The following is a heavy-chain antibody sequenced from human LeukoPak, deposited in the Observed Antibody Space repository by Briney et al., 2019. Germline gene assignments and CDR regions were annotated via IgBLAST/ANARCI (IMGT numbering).Heavy chain of an antibody. J-gene: IGHJ6*02. CDR2: ISYDGSNK. CDR3: AREAVAGTLYYYYGMDV. V-gene: IGHV3-30*03. D-gene: IGHD6-19*01. CDR1: GFTFSSYG. Sequence: GRFLRLSCAASGFTFSSYGMHWVRQAPGKGLEWVAVISYDGSNKYYADSVKGRFTISRDNSKNTLYLQMNSLRAEDTAVYYCAREAVAGTLYYYYGMDVWGQGTTVTVSS.